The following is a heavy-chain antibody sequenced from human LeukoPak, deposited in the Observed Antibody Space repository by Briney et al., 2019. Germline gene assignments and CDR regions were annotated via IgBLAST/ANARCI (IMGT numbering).Heavy chain of an antibody. V-gene: IGHV4-61*01. CDR1: GYSISSGYY. CDR2: IYYSGST. CDR3: ARSGLSGSYY. Sequence: PSETLSLTCAVSGYSISSGYYWGWIRQPPGKGLEWIGYIYYSGSTNYNPSLKSRVTISVDTSKNQFSLKLSSVTAADTAVYYCARSGLSGSYYWGQGTLVTVSS. J-gene: IGHJ4*02. D-gene: IGHD1-26*01.